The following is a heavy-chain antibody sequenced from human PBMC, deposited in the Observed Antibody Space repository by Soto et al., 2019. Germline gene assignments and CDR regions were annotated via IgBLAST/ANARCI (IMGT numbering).Heavy chain of an antibody. CDR2: ISRNGGST. V-gene: IGHV3-64D*06. D-gene: IGHD1-7*01. Sequence: GGSLRLSCSASGFTFSSYAMHWVRQAPGKGLEYVSAISRNGGSTYYADSVKGRFTISRDNSKNTLYLQMSSLRAEDTAVYYCVKNWNYAPHDAFDIWGQGTMVPVSS. J-gene: IGHJ3*02. CDR1: GFTFSSYA. CDR3: VKNWNYAPHDAFDI.